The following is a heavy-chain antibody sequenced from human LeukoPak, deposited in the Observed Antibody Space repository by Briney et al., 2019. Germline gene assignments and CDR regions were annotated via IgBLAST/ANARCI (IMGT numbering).Heavy chain of an antibody. Sequence: GGSLRLSCAASGFTFTDHYMDWVRQAPGKGLEWVGRSRNKANGYTTEYAASVRGRFTISRDDSKNSLFLQMNSLKTGDTALYYCARVATMGGDHFDYWGQGTLATVSS. CDR2: SRNKANGYTT. CDR3: ARVATMGGDHFDY. CDR1: GFTFTDHY. V-gene: IGHV3-72*01. D-gene: IGHD1-26*01. J-gene: IGHJ4*02.